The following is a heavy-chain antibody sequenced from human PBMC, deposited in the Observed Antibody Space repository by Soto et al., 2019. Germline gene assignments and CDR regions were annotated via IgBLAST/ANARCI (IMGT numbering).Heavy chain of an antibody. CDR2: ISGSGGST. J-gene: IGHJ6*02. CDR1: GFTFSSYA. V-gene: IGHV3-23*01. D-gene: IGHD2-21*01. CDR3: AATGDYCSGGDCYPQGDV. Sequence: EVQLLESGGGLVQPGGSLRLSCAASGFTFSSYAMGWVRQAPGKGLEWVSVISGSGGSTYYADSVKGRFTISRDNSKNTLWLQMNNLRAEDTAVYYCAATGDYCSGGDCYPQGDVWGQGTTVTVSS.